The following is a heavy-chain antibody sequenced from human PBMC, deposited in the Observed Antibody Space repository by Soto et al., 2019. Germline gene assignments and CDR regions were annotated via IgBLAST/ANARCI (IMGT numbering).Heavy chain of an antibody. V-gene: IGHV4-59*01. CDR2: IYYSGST. Sequence: QVQLQESGPGLVKPSETLSLTCTVSGGSISSYYWSWIRQPPGKGLEWIGYIYYSGSTNYNPSLKSRVTISVDTSKNQFSLKLSSVTAADTAVYYCARAYGDYVFDYWGQGTLDTVSS. J-gene: IGHJ4*02. CDR1: GGSISSYY. CDR3: ARAYGDYVFDY. D-gene: IGHD4-17*01.